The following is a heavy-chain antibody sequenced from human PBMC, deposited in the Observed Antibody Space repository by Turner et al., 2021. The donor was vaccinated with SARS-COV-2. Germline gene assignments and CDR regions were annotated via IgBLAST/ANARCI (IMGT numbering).Heavy chain of an antibody. CDR2: IDSGGST. CDR3: ARDLNYHGMDV. D-gene: IGHD3-9*01. Sequence: EVQLVESGGGLVQPGGSLRLSCAASGLTVCSNYMSWVRPGPGKGLEWVSVIDSGGSTYYADSVKGRFTISRNNSKNTLYLQLNSLRAEDTAVYYCARDLNYHGMDVWGQGTTVTVSS. V-gene: IGHV3-53*04. J-gene: IGHJ6*02. CDR1: GLTVCSNY.